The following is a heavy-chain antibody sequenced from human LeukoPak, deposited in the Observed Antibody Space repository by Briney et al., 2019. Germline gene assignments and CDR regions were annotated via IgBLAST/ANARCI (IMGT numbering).Heavy chain of an antibody. V-gene: IGHV1-18*01. J-gene: IGHJ6*03. Sequence: VASVKVSCKASGYTFTSYGISWVRQAPGQGLEWMGWISAYNGNTNYAQKFQGRVTITADESTSTAYMELSSLRSEDTAVYYCARRSARYYMDVWGKGTTVTVSS. D-gene: IGHD2-15*01. CDR2: ISAYNGNT. CDR3: ARRSARYYMDV. CDR1: GYTFTSYG.